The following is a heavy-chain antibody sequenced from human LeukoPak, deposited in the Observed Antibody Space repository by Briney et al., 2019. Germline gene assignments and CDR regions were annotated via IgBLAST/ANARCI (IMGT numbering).Heavy chain of an antibody. CDR1: GGSISSGGYS. D-gene: IGHD3-10*01. CDR2: IYHSGSA. J-gene: IGHJ3*02. CDR3: ATDPGLGSYLGAFDI. Sequence: SQTLSLTCAVSGGSISSGGYSWTWIRQPPGKGLEWIGYIYHSGSAYYNPSLTSRVTISVDRSKNQFSLKLNSVTAADTAVYYCATDPGLGSYLGAFDIWGQGTMVTVSS. V-gene: IGHV4-30-2*01.